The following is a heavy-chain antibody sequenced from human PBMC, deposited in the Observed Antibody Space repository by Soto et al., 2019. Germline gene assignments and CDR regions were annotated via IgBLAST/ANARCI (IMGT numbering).Heavy chain of an antibody. CDR3: ARIHSLGYYFDY. CDR2: IDWDDDK. D-gene: IGHD2-15*01. Sequence: SGPTLVNPTQTLTLTCTFSVFSLSTSGMCVSWIRQPPGKALEWLALIDWDDDKYYSTSLKTRLTISKDTSKNQVVLTMTNMDPVDTATYYCARIHSLGYYFDYWGQGTLVTVSS. CDR1: VFSLSTSGMC. J-gene: IGHJ4*02. V-gene: IGHV2-70*01.